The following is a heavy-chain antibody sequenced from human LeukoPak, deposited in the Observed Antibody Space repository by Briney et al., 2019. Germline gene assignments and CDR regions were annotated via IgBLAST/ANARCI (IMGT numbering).Heavy chain of an antibody. D-gene: IGHD4-11*01. Sequence: PGGSLRLSCAASGFTFSTYAMTWVRQPPGKGLEWVSTFSASGGSTFYADSVKGRFTISRDNSKNTLYLQMDTLRAEDTAIYYCADSNYWYPVDYWGQGTLVTVSS. CDR1: GFTFSTYA. CDR2: FSASGGST. V-gene: IGHV3-23*01. CDR3: ADSNYWYPVDY. J-gene: IGHJ4*02.